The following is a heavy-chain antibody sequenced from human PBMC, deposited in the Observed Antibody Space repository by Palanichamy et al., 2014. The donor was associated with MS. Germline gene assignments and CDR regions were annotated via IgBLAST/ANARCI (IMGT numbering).Heavy chain of an antibody. Sequence: EVRLLESGGGLVQPGGSLRLSCAASGFTFGSYAISWVRQAPGKGLEWVSAISGSGTSRYYADPVKGRFTISRDDSKNTLYLQMNSLRAEDTAVYYCAKVVGASDYWGQGTLVTVSS. CDR1: GFTFGSYA. D-gene: IGHD1-26*01. J-gene: IGHJ4*02. V-gene: IGHV3-23*01. CDR2: ISGSGTSR. CDR3: AKVVGASDY.